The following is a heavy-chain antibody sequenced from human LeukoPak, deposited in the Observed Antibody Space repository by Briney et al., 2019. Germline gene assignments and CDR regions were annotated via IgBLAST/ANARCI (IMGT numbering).Heavy chain of an antibody. Sequence: SETLSLTCTVSGGFISSYYWSWIRQPAGKGLEWIGRIYTSGSTNYNPSLKSRVTMSVDTSKNQFSLKLSSVTAADTAVYYCARDSSRSVSSSWYGAFDPWGQGTLVTVSS. CDR3: ARDSSRSVSSSWYGAFDP. CDR1: GGFISSYY. V-gene: IGHV4-4*07. CDR2: IYTSGST. D-gene: IGHD6-13*01. J-gene: IGHJ5*02.